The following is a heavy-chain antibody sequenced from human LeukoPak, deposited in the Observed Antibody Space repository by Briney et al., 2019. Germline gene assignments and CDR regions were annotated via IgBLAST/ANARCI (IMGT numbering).Heavy chain of an antibody. CDR1: GFTFSRYS. CDR3: AKSTRVRDVEYSFYYYMDV. J-gene: IGHJ6*03. D-gene: IGHD3-10*01. V-gene: IGHV3-23*01. CDR2: VSGGGGST. Sequence: SGGSLRLSCAASGFTFSRYSMNWVRQAPGKGLEWVSAVSGGGGSTYYADSWKGRFTISRDNSKNTLYLQMNSLRAEDTAVYYCAKSTRVRDVEYSFYYYMDVWGKGTTVTVSS.